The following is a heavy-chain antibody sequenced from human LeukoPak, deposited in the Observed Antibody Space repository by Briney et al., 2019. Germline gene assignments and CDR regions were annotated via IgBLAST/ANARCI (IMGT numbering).Heavy chain of an antibody. J-gene: IGHJ4*02. CDR2: IIPIFGTA. Sequence: SVKVSCKASGGTFSSYAISWVRQAPGQGLEWMGGIIPIFGTANYAQKFQGKVTITADESTSTAYMELSSLRSEDTAVYYCAREVVDSYGYDYWGQGTLVTVSS. CDR3: AREVVDSYGYDY. D-gene: IGHD5-18*01. CDR1: GGTFSSYA. V-gene: IGHV1-69*13.